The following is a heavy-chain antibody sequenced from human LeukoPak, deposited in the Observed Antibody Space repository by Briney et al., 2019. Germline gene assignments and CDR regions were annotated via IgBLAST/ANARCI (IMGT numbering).Heavy chain of an antibody. V-gene: IGHV3-21*01. CDR1: GFTFNNYS. J-gene: IGHJ4*02. CDR3: ARESLLGGLDY. D-gene: IGHD2-21*02. CDR2: ILSGSSSR. Sequence: TGGSLRLSCAASGFTFNNYSMNWVRQAPGRGLEWVSCILSGSSSRYYADSLKGRFTISRDNAKNSLYLQMNSLRVEDTAMYYCARESLLGGLDYWGQGTLVTVSS.